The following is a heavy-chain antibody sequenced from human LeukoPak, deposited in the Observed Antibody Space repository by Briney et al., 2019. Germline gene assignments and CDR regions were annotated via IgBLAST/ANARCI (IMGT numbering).Heavy chain of an antibody. CDR1: GFTFSSYW. J-gene: IGHJ4*02. Sequence: GGSLRLSCAASGFTFSSYWMHWVRQAPGKGLVWVSRINSDGSSTSYADSVKGRFTISRDNAKNSLYLQMNSLRAEDTAVYYCARDPFDFWSGYYPYFDYWGQGTLVTVSS. D-gene: IGHD3-3*01. V-gene: IGHV3-74*01. CDR3: ARDPFDFWSGYYPYFDY. CDR2: INSDGSST.